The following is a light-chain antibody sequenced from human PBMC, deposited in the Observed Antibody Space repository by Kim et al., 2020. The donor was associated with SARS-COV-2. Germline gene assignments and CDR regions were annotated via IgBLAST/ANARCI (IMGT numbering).Light chain of an antibody. Sequence: VSPGGGATLSCRASQSVDSNVAWYQQKTGQAPRLLMYRASTRATGVPARFSGSVSGTDFSLTISSLQSEDLALYYCQQYRYWPITFGQGTRLEMK. J-gene: IGKJ5*01. CDR1: QSVDSN. V-gene: IGKV3-15*01. CDR3: QQYRYWPIT. CDR2: RAS.